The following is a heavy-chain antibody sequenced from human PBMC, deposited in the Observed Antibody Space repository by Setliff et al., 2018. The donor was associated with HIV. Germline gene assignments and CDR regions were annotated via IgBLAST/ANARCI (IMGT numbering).Heavy chain of an antibody. CDR2: ISYSGTT. CDR1: GGSINSYY. CDR3: ARHLYYYDSSGYLQPYYYMDV. J-gene: IGHJ6*03. D-gene: IGHD3-22*01. Sequence: SETLSLTCTVSGGSINSYYWSWIRQPPGKGLEWIGYISYSGTTNYSPSLKSRVTISVDTSKNQFSLKLSSVTAADTAVYYCARHLYYYDSSGYLQPYYYMDVWGKGTTVTV. V-gene: IGHV4-59*08.